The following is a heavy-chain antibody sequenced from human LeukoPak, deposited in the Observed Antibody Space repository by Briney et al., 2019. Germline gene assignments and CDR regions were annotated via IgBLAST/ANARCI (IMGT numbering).Heavy chain of an antibody. J-gene: IGHJ4*02. CDR2: IYYSGST. CDR3: ARDLGRFGEFPFDY. Sequence: SETLSLTCTVSGGSISSSSYYWGWIRQPPGKGLEWIGSIYYSGSTYYNPSLKSRVTMSVDTSKNQFSLKLSSVTAADTAVYYCARDLGRFGEFPFDYWGQGTLVTVSS. V-gene: IGHV4-39*07. CDR1: GGSISSSSYY. D-gene: IGHD3-10*01.